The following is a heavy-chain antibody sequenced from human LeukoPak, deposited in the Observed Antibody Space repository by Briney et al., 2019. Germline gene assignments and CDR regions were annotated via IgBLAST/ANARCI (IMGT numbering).Heavy chain of an antibody. V-gene: IGHV3-20*04. CDR2: INWNGGST. Sequence: RPGGSLRLSCAASGFIFDDYVMSWVRHAPGKGLEWVSGINWNGGSTGYADSVKGRFTISRDNAKDSLYLQMNSLRAEDTAVYYCARIGYYYDSSGYPEDYWGQGTLVTVSS. D-gene: IGHD3-22*01. CDR3: ARIGYYYDSSGYPEDY. J-gene: IGHJ4*02. CDR1: GFIFDDYV.